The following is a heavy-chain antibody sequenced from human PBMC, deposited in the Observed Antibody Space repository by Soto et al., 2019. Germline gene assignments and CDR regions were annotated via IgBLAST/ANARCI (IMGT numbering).Heavy chain of an antibody. Sequence: EVQLVESGGGLVQPGGSLRLSCAASGFTFSSYAMHWVRQAPGKGLEYVSALSSKGGSTYYANSVKRRFTSSRDNSTNTLYLQMGSLRAEDMAVYYCARGGSHYYFDYWGQGTQVTVSS. D-gene: IGHD2-15*01. J-gene: IGHJ4*02. CDR2: LSSKGGST. CDR1: GFTFSSYA. V-gene: IGHV3-64*01. CDR3: ARGGSHYYFDY.